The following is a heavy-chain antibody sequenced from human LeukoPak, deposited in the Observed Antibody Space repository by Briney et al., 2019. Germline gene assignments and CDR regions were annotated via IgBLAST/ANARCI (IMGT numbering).Heavy chain of an antibody. D-gene: IGHD1-26*01. CDR2: ISYDGSNK. CDR1: GFTFSSYG. J-gene: IGHJ4*02. Sequence: PGRSLRLSCAAPGFTFSSYGMHWVRQAPGKRLEWVAVISYDGSNKYYADSVKGRFTISRDNSKNTLYLQMNSLRAEDTAVYYCAKASIVGATHFDYWGQGTLVTVSS. CDR3: AKASIVGATHFDY. V-gene: IGHV3-30*18.